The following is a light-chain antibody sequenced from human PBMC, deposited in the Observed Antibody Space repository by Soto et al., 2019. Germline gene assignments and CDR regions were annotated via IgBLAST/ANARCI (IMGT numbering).Light chain of an antibody. V-gene: IGLV2-8*01. CDR2: EVT. CDR1: SSDVGNYNY. Sequence: QSALTQPPSASGSPGQSVTISCTGTSSDVGNYNYVSWYQQHPGKAPKLMIYEVTKRPSGVPDRFSGSKSGNTASLTVSGLQAQDEADYYCSSSAGSNTLFGGGTKLTVL. J-gene: IGLJ3*02. CDR3: SSSAGSNTL.